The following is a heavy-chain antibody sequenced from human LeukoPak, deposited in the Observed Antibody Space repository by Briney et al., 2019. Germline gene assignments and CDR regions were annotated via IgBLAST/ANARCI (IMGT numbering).Heavy chain of an antibody. Sequence: PSETLSLTCAVYGGSFSGYYWSWIRQPPGKGLEWIGEINHSGSTNYNPSLKSRVTISVDTSKNQFSLKLSSVTAADTAVYYCARVVLWFGEGDWFDPWGQGTLVTVSS. CDR3: ARVVLWFGEGDWFDP. V-gene: IGHV4-34*01. CDR2: INHSGST. J-gene: IGHJ5*02. D-gene: IGHD3-10*01. CDR1: GGSFSGYY.